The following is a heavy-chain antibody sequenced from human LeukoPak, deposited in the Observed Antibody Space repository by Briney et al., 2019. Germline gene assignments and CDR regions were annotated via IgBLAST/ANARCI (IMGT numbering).Heavy chain of an antibody. Sequence: ASVKVSCKASGGTFSSYAISWVRQAPGQGLEWMGIINPSGGSTSYAQKFQGRVTMTRDMSTSTVYMELSSLRSEDTAVYYCAREPITYYDSSGYWTWGQGTLVTVSS. V-gene: IGHV1-46*01. CDR3: AREPITYYDSSGYWT. D-gene: IGHD3-22*01. CDR2: INPSGGST. J-gene: IGHJ5*02. CDR1: GGTFSSYA.